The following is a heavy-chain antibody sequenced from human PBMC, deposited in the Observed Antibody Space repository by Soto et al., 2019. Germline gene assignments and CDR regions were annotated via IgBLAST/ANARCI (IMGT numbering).Heavy chain of an antibody. CDR3: AREGTMVRGAYPPSVYYYYGMDV. D-gene: IGHD3-10*01. CDR1: GYTFTSYG. V-gene: IGHV1-18*01. Sequence: EASVKVSCKASGYTFTSYGISWVRQAPGQGLEWMGWISAYNGNTNYAQKLQGRVTMTRDTSISTAYMELSRLRSDDTAVYYCAREGTMVRGAYPPSVYYYYGMDVWGQGTTVTVSS. CDR2: ISAYNGNT. J-gene: IGHJ6*02.